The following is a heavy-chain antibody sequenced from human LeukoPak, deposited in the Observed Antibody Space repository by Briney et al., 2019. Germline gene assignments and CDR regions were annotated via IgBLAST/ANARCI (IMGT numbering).Heavy chain of an antibody. CDR1: GGTFSSYA. J-gene: IGHJ5*02. CDR3: ARDRSSSSWYIRRMYNWFDP. Sequence: VASVKVSCKASGGTFSSYAISWVRQAPGQGLEWMGGIIPIFGTANYAQKFQGRVTITTDESTSTAYMELSSLRSEDKAVYYCARDRSSSSWYIRRMYNWFDPWGQGTLVTVSS. D-gene: IGHD6-13*01. CDR2: IIPIFGTA. V-gene: IGHV1-69*05.